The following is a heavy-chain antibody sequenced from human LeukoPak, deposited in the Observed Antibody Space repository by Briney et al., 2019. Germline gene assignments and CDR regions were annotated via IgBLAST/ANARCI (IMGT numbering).Heavy chain of an antibody. Sequence: GGSLRLSCAGSGFTFSSYAMSWVRQAPGKGLEWVSAVSGSGGTTYYADSVKGRFTISRDNSKNTVYLQMNSLRAEDTAVYYCAKGYCTNGVCSGGYWGQGTLVTVSS. CDR1: GFTFSSYA. CDR2: VSGSGGTT. D-gene: IGHD2-8*01. J-gene: IGHJ4*02. CDR3: AKGYCTNGVCSGGY. V-gene: IGHV3-23*01.